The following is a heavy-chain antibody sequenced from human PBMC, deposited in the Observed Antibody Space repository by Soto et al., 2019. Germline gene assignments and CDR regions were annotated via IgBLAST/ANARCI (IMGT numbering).Heavy chain of an antibody. CDR2: IKSKTDGGTT. Sequence: PGGSLRLSCAASGFTFSNAWMSWVRQAPGKGLEWVGRIKSKTDGGTTDYAAPVKGRFTISRDDSKNTLYLQMNSLRAEDTAVYYCAREVIPKSPKVVAATNWFDPWGQGTLVTVSS. V-gene: IGHV3-15*01. CDR3: AREVIPKSPKVVAATNWFDP. CDR1: GFTFSNAW. D-gene: IGHD2-15*01. J-gene: IGHJ5*02.